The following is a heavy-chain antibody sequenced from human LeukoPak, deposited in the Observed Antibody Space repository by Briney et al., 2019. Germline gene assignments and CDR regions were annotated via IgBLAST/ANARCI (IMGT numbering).Heavy chain of an antibody. D-gene: IGHD3-10*01. Sequence: SETLSLTCTVSGYSISNGYYWGWIRQPPGKGLEWIGSIYHSGSIYYNPSLKSRVTISVDTSKNQFSLKLSSVTAADTAVYYCARDMVRGVIPYYYYGMDVWGQGTTVTVAS. CDR1: GYSISNGYY. V-gene: IGHV4-38-2*02. J-gene: IGHJ6*02. CDR3: ARDMVRGVIPYYYYGMDV. CDR2: IYHSGSI.